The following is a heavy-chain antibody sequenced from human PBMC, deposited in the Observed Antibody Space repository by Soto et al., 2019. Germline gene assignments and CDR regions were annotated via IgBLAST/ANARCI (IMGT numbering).Heavy chain of an antibody. CDR2: INPTGATT. D-gene: IGHD3-10*01. CDR1: GYTFINYY. V-gene: IGHV1-46*01. J-gene: IGHJ5*02. CDR3: ARDFTSYYTNYFDP. Sequence: QVQLVQSGAEVKKPGASVKVSCEASGYTFINYYIHWVRQAPGQGLEWLGVINPTGATTSYAQIFQGRLTMTSDTSTYTMYMELSSLRSDDTAIYYCARDFTSYYTNYFDPWGQGTLVTVSS.